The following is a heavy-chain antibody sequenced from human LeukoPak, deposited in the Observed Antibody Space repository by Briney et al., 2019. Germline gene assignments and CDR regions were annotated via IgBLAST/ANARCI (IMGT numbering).Heavy chain of an antibody. J-gene: IGHJ6*02. V-gene: IGHV3-33*01. D-gene: IGHD4-17*01. CDR2: IWYDGSNK. CDR3: ARADFGDYVIPGYYYYGMDV. Sequence: GGSLRLSCAASGFTFSSYGMHWVRQAPGKGLEWVAVIWYDGSNKYYADSVKGRFTISRDNSKNTLYLQMNSLRAEDTAVYYCARADFGDYVIPGYYYYGMDVWGQGTTVTVSS. CDR1: GFTFSSYG.